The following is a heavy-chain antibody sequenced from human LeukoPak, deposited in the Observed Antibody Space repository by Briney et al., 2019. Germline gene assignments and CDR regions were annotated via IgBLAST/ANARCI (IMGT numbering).Heavy chain of an antibody. Sequence: SETLSLTCAVSGGSISSGGYSWSWIRQPPGKGLEWIGYIYHSGSTYYNPSLKSRVTISVDRSKNQFSLKLTSVTAVDTAVYFCARAVRGSGSYYPDYWGQGTLVTVSS. D-gene: IGHD3-10*01. CDR1: GGSISSGGYS. CDR3: ARAVRGSGSYYPDY. V-gene: IGHV4-30-2*01. CDR2: IYHSGST. J-gene: IGHJ4*02.